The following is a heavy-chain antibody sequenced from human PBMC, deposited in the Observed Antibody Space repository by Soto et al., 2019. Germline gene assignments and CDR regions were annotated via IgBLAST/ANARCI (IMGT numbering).Heavy chain of an antibody. D-gene: IGHD3-10*01. CDR2: IWSDESNK. CDR3: ARDYYGSGNYPYFDY. Sequence: QVQLVEAGGGVVQPGRSLRLSCAASGFTFSSYGMHWVRQAPGKGLEWVAVIWSDESNKYYADSVKGRFTISRDNSRNTLYLQMNSLRAEDTAAYYCARDYYGSGNYPYFDYWGQGTLVTVSS. J-gene: IGHJ4*02. CDR1: GFTFSSYG. V-gene: IGHV3-33*01.